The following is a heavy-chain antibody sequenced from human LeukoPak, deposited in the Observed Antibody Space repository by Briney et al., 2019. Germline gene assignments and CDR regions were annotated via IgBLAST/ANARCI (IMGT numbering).Heavy chain of an antibody. Sequence: SETLSLTCTVSGDSISTYYWSCIRQPPGKGLEWIGYIYYRVTSNYNPSLKSRVTMSVDMSTRQISPKLSSVTAADAAVYYCARAVGGDGSGSLWGQGTLVTVSS. CDR3: ARAVGGDGSGSL. CDR2: IYYRVTS. D-gene: IGHD3-10*01. V-gene: IGHV4-59*01. CDR1: GDSISTYY. J-gene: IGHJ4*02.